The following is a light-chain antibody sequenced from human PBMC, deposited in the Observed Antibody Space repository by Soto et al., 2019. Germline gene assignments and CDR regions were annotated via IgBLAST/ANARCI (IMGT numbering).Light chain of an antibody. CDR2: AAS. J-gene: IGKJ1*01. Sequence: IQITQAPSSLSASVGDRVTITGRASQSISSNLNWYQQNPGQAPNVLIYAASSLQSGVPSRFSGRGSGTDFTLTISSMQNEASATYYCHPSYSTPWTVGTGPKVDI. V-gene: IGKV1-39*01. CDR1: QSISSN. CDR3: HPSYSTPWT.